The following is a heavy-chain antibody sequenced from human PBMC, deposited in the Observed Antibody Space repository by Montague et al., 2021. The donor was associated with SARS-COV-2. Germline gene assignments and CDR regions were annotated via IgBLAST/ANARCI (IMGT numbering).Heavy chain of an antibody. Sequence: TLSLTCIVSGDSMTSGRSFWSWIRQPAGKELEWIGRIYTSGSTNYNPSLRSRVAISIDTAHNQVSLNLTSVTAADTAVYYCAKDGSTGGWFDPWGQGTLVTVSS. CDR1: GDSMTSGRSF. CDR3: AKDGSTGGWFDP. J-gene: IGHJ5*02. D-gene: IGHD3-10*01. V-gene: IGHV4-61*02. CDR2: IYTSGST.